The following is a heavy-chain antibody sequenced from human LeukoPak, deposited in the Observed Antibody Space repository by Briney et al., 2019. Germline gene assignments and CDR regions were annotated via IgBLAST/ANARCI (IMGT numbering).Heavy chain of an antibody. V-gene: IGHV1-2*02. CDR3: ARGGNYYDSSGFDY. D-gene: IGHD3-22*01. CDR1: GYTFTGHY. J-gene: IGHJ4*02. Sequence: GASVKVSFKASGYTFTGHYIALVRQGPGQGPGWNGWINPNSGGTNYAQKFQGRVTMTRDTSISTAYMELSRLRSDDTAVYYCARGGNYYDSSGFDYWGQGTLVTVSS. CDR2: INPNSGGT.